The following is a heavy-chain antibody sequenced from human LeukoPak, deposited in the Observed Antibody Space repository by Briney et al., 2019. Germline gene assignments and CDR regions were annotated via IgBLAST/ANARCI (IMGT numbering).Heavy chain of an antibody. CDR3: ARGLSGYDSSGYYAWWFDP. J-gene: IGHJ5*02. Sequence: SVKVSCKASGGTFSSYAISWVRQAPGQGLEWMGGIIPIFGTANYAQKFQGRVTITADESTSTAYMELSSLRSEDTAVYYCARGLSGYDSSGYYAWWFDPWGQGTLVTVSS. CDR2: IIPIFGTA. V-gene: IGHV1-69*13. D-gene: IGHD3-22*01. CDR1: GGTFSSYA.